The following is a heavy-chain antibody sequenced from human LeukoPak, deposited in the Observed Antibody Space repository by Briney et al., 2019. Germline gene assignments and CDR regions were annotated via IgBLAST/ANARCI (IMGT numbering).Heavy chain of an antibody. CDR1: GFTVSSNY. J-gene: IGHJ5*02. V-gene: IGHV3-53*01. Sequence: GGSLRLSCVASGFTVSSNYMSWVRQAPGKGLEWVSILYSDGSTYYADSVKGRFTISRDNAKNSLYLQMNSLRAEDTALYYCAREDYGDALWFDPWGRGTLVTVSS. CDR2: LYSDGST. D-gene: IGHD4-17*01. CDR3: AREDYGDALWFDP.